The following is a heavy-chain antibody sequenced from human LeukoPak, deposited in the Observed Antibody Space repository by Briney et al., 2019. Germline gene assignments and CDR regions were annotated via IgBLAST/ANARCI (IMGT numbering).Heavy chain of an antibody. V-gene: IGHV3-21*01. J-gene: IGHJ4*02. CDR2: ISSSSSYI. D-gene: IGHD2-2*01. Sequence: GGSLRLSCAASGFTFSSYSMNWVRQAPGKGLEWVSSISSSSSYIYYADSVKGRFTISRDNAKNSLYLQMNSLRAEDTAEYYCARDPEWASVVVPAAIDYWGQGTLVTVSS. CDR1: GFTFSSYS. CDR3: ARDPEWASVVVPAAIDY.